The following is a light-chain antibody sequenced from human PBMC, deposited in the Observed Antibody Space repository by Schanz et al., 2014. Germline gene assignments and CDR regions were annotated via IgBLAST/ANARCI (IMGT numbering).Light chain of an antibody. CDR2: SNY. Sequence: QSVLTQSPSVSGAPGQRVTISCTGSSSNIGAGYDVHWYQQFPGTAPTLLIYSNYQWSSGVPDRFSGSKSGTSASLAISGLQYEDEADYYCSSYTTSINYVFGTGTKLTVL. CDR3: SSYTTSINYV. V-gene: IGLV1-40*01. CDR1: SSNIGAGYD. J-gene: IGLJ1*01.